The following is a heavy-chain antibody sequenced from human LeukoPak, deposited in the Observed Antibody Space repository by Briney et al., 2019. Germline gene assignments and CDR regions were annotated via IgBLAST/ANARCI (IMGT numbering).Heavy chain of an antibody. CDR1: GFTFSTSA. V-gene: IGHV3-23*01. Sequence: GGSLRLSCAASGFTFSTSAISWVRQAPGKGLEWVSAISRSDGSTYYADSVKGRFTISRDNSKNTLFLQMNSLEVEDTAVYYCAKGRERSDWYNFDYWGQGTLVTVSS. D-gene: IGHD3-9*01. CDR2: ISRSDGST. CDR3: AKGRERSDWYNFDY. J-gene: IGHJ4*02.